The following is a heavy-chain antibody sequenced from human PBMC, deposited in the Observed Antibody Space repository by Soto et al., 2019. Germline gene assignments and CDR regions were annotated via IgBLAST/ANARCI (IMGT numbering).Heavy chain of an antibody. Sequence: SETLPLTCTVSGGSISSGDYYWSWIRQPPGKGLEWIGYIYYSGSTYYNPSLKSRVTISVDTSKNQFSLKLSSVTAADTAVYYCARGAAAIHYYYYYGTDVWGQGTTVTVSS. CDR3: ARGAAAIHYYYYYGTDV. CDR1: GGSISSGDYY. V-gene: IGHV4-30-4*01. CDR2: IYYSGST. J-gene: IGHJ6*02. D-gene: IGHD2-2*02.